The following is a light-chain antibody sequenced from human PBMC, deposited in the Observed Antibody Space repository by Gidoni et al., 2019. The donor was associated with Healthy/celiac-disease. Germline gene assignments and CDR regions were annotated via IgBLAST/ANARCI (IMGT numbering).Light chain of an antibody. J-gene: IGLJ1*01. V-gene: IGLV1-47*01. CDR1: SSNIGSNY. CDR3: AAWDDSLSGFYV. Sequence: QSVLTQPPSASGTPGQRVTISCSGSSSNIGSNYVYWYPQLPGTAPKLLIYRNNQPPSGVPDRFSGSKSGTSASLAISGLRSEDEADYYCAAWDDSLSGFYVFGTGTKVTVL. CDR2: RNN.